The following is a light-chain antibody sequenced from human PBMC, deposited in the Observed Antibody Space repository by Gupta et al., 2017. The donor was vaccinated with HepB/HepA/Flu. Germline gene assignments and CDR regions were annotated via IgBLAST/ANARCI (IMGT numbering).Light chain of an antibody. Sequence: QSALTQPASVSGSPGQSITISCTGTSSDVGGYNYVSWYQQPPGKAPKLMIYDVSNRPSGVSIRFSGSTSGNTASLTISGLQAEDEADYYCSSYTSSNTVVFGGGTTLTVL. J-gene: IGLJ2*01. V-gene: IGLV2-14*03. CDR2: DVS. CDR3: SSYTSSNTVV. CDR1: SSDVGGYNY.